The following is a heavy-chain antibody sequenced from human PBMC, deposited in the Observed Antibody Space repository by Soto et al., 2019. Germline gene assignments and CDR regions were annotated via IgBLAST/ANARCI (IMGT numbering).Heavy chain of an antibody. Sequence: SVKVSCKASGGTFSSYAISWVRQAPGQGLEWMGGIIPIFGTANYAQKFQGRVTITADESTSTAYMELSSLRSEDTAVYYCARESKATMLVVAHGMDVWGQGTTVTVSS. CDR3: ARESKATMLVVAHGMDV. D-gene: IGHD3-22*01. J-gene: IGHJ6*02. CDR1: GGTFSSYA. V-gene: IGHV1-69*13. CDR2: IIPIFGTA.